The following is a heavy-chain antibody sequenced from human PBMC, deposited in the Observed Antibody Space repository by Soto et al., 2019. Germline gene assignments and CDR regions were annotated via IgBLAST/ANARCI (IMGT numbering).Heavy chain of an antibody. CDR3: ASQSSEWLLFAS. CDR2: ISSSSSTI. CDR1: GFTFSSYS. J-gene: IGHJ4*02. Sequence: EVQLVESGGGLVQPGGSLRLSCAASGFTFSSYSMNWVRQAPGKGLEWVSYISSSSSTIYYADSVKCRFTISRDNAKNSLYLQMNSLRAEDTAVYYCASQSSEWLLFASWGQGTLVTVSS. D-gene: IGHD5-12*01. V-gene: IGHV3-48*01.